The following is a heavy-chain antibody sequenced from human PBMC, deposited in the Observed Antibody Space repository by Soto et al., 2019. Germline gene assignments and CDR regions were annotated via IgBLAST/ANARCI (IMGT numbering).Heavy chain of an antibody. CDR1: GFTFSSYA. J-gene: IGHJ4*02. CDR2: ISTSGGST. Sequence: EVQVLESGGDLVQPGGSLRLSCAASGFTFSSYAMSWVRQAPGKGLEWVATISTSGGSTYYADSVKGRFTISRDNSKNTLYLQMNSLRAEDTAVYYSAKRGRGAVAFDYWGQGTLVTVSS. D-gene: IGHD6-19*01. V-gene: IGHV3-23*01. CDR3: AKRGRGAVAFDY.